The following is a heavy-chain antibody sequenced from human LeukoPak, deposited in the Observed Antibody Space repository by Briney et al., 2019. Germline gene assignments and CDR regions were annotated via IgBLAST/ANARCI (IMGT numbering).Heavy chain of an antibody. CDR1: GFTFSSYG. J-gene: IGHJ4*02. Sequence: PGRSLRLSCAASGFTFSSYGMHWVRQAPGKGLEWVAVISYDGSNKYYADSVKGRFTISRGNSKNTLYLQMNSLRAEDTAVYYCANGGSSGWYRWGQGTLVTVSS. D-gene: IGHD6-19*01. CDR2: ISYDGSNK. CDR3: ANGGSSGWYR. V-gene: IGHV3-30*18.